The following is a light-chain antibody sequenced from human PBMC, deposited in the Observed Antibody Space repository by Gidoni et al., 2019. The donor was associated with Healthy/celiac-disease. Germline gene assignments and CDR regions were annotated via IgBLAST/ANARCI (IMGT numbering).Light chain of an antibody. Sequence: DIQMTQSPSSLSASVGDRVTITCRASQSISSYLNWYQQKPVKAPKLLIYAASSLQSGVPSRLSGSGSGTDFTLTISSLQPEDFATYYCQQSYSTPPMYSFGQGTKLEIK. J-gene: IGKJ2*03. V-gene: IGKV1-39*01. CDR2: AAS. CDR3: QQSYSTPPMYS. CDR1: QSISSY.